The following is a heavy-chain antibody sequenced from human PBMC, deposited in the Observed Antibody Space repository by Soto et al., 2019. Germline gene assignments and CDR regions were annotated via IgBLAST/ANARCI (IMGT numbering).Heavy chain of an antibody. J-gene: IGHJ4*02. V-gene: IGHV1-69*01. D-gene: IGHD5-12*01. CDR3: ARESRVGSSGYDFWYYIDD. CDR2: IIPIFGTA. CDR1: GGTFSSYA. Sequence: QVQLVQSGAEVTKPGSSVKVSCKASGGTFSSYAISWVRQAPGQGLEWMGGIIPIFGTANYAQKFQGRVTITAYESRSPSYMERSSLRSEDTAVYYCARESRVGSSGYDFWYYIDDWCQGALVTVS.